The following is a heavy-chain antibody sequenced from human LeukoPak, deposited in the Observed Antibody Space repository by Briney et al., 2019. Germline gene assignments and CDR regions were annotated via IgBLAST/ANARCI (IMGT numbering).Heavy chain of an antibody. J-gene: IGHJ4*02. Sequence: PSETLSLTCAVSGGSVSSYYWSWIRQPAGKGLEWIGRFYTSGSTNYNPSLKSRVTMSVDTSKKQFSLKLSSVTAADTAVYYCARENYYNTSGVTDYWGQGTLGTVSS. CDR2: FYTSGST. CDR1: GGSVSSYY. D-gene: IGHD3-22*01. V-gene: IGHV4-4*07. CDR3: ARENYYNTSGVTDY.